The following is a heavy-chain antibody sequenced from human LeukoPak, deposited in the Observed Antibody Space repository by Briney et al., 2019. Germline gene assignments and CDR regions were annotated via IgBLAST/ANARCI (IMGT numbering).Heavy chain of an antibody. Sequence: SCKASGYTFTSYGISWVRQAPGKGLEWVSSISGSGGSTYYADSMRGRFTISRDNSKNTLYLQMNSLRADDTAVYYCVKFYYDSSGSYYHFDFWGHGALVTVSS. J-gene: IGHJ4*01. V-gene: IGHV3-23*01. D-gene: IGHD3-22*01. CDR2: ISGSGGST. CDR1: GYTFTSYG. CDR3: VKFYYDSSGSYYHFDF.